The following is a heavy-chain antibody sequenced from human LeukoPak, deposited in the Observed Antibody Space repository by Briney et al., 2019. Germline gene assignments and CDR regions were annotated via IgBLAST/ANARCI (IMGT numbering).Heavy chain of an antibody. Sequence: GGSLRLSCAASGFTFNTFNMNWVRQAPGKGLEWVSSITSGGDYIYYADFVKGRFTTSRDNAKNSLSLQLNSLRVEDTAVYHCARGHYDVLAASYKWTPDYWGQGTLVTVSS. CDR3: ARGHYDVLAASYKWTPDY. J-gene: IGHJ4*02. CDR1: GFTFNTFN. D-gene: IGHD3-9*01. V-gene: IGHV3-21*01. CDR2: ITSGGDYI.